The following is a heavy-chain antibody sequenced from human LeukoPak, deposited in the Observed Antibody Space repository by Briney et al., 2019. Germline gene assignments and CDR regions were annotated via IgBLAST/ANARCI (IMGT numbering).Heavy chain of an antibody. Sequence: GESLKISCKGSGYSFTSYWIGWVRQMPGKGLEWMGIIYPGESDTRYSPSFQGQVTISADKSISTAYLQWSSLKAPDTAMYYCARFPKDYDLWSGLLRVHAFDLWGQGPMVTVSS. J-gene: IGHJ3*01. D-gene: IGHD3-3*01. CDR3: ARFPKDYDLWSGLLRVHAFDL. CDR1: GYSFTSYW. V-gene: IGHV5-51*01. CDR2: IYPGESDT.